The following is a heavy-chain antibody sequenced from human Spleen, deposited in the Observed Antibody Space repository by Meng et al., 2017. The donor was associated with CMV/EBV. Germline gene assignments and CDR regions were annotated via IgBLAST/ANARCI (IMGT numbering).Heavy chain of an antibody. Sequence: FSGFSLTSRALAVGWIRQPPGKAPEWLALIYGNDEKYYSPSLKSSLTITKDTARNRVVLAMTDLNPVDSGTYYCAHRRAGFGELFDYWGQGSLVTVSS. J-gene: IGHJ4*02. CDR1: GFSLTSRALA. CDR3: AHRRAGFGELFDY. V-gene: IGHV2-5*01. CDR2: IYGNDEK. D-gene: IGHD3-10*01.